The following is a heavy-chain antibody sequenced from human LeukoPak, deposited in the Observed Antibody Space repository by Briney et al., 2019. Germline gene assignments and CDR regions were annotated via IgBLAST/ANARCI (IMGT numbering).Heavy chain of an antibody. CDR3: ARRGSSDAFDI. CDR2: IWYGGSNK. Sequence: PGRSLRLSCAASGFTFSNYGMHWVRQAPGKGLEWVAVIWYGGSNKYHADSVKGRFTISRDNSKNTLYLQMNSLRAEDTAVYYCARRGSSDAFDIWGPGTMVTVS. J-gene: IGHJ3*02. V-gene: IGHV3-33*01. CDR1: GFTFSNYG. D-gene: IGHD3-16*01.